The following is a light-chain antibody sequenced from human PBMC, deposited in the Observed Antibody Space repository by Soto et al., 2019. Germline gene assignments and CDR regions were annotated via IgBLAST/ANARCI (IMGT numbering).Light chain of an antibody. V-gene: IGKV3-15*01. CDR2: DAS. J-gene: IGKJ3*01. Sequence: EVVMTQSPAALSVSPGERATLSCRASQSVSGKLAWYQQKPGQAPRLLIYDASTRATGIPVRFSGSGSGTEFTLTISGLQSEDFAVYYCQHYNSWPPFTFGPGTKVDIK. CDR3: QHYNSWPPFT. CDR1: QSVSGK.